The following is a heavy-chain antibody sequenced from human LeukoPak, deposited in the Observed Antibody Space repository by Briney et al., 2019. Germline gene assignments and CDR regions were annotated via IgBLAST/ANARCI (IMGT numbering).Heavy chain of an antibody. CDR2: IYYSGST. Sequence: SETLSLTCTVSGGSISSSSYYWGWIRQPPGKGLEWIGSIYYSGSTYYNPSLKSRVIISVDTSKNQFSLKLSSVTAADTAVYYCARLLEKSVADCWGQGTLVTVSS. J-gene: IGHJ4*02. V-gene: IGHV4-39*01. D-gene: IGHD4-23*01. CDR3: ARLLEKSVADC. CDR1: GGSISSSSYY.